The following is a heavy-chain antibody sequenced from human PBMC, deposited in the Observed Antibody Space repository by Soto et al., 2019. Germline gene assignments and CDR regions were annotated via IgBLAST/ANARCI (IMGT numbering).Heavy chain of an antibody. CDR3: ARTSDPLYGSGSRYFYS. CDR1: GFSLNTIGMC. J-gene: IGHJ4*02. V-gene: IGHV2-70*01. CDR2: IDWADDK. Sequence: SGPTLVNPTQTLTLTCTFSGFSLNTIGMCVSWIRQPPGKALEWLELIDWADDKYYGTSLRTRLAISKDTSKNQVVLTMTNMDPVDTATYYCARTSDPLYGSGSRYFYSWGKGTLVTVAS. D-gene: IGHD3-10*01.